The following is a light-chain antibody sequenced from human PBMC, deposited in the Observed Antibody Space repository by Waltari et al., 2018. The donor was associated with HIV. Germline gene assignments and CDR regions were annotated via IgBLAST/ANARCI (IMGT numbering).Light chain of an antibody. V-gene: IGLV2-8*01. CDR1: SSHVGGYNY. J-gene: IGLJ1*01. CDR2: EVS. Sequence: QSALTQPPSASGSPGQSVTISCTGTSSHVGGYNYVSWYHLHPGKAPKRMIYEVSKRPSGVPDRFSGSKSGNTASLTVSGLQSEDEADYFCASYAGSTNVFVTGTKVTVL. CDR3: ASYAGSTNV.